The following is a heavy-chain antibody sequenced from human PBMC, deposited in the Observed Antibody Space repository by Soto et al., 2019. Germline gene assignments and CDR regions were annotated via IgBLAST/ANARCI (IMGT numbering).Heavy chain of an antibody. CDR2: INTNTGNP. CDR1: GYTFTSYA. V-gene: IGHV7-4-1*01. CDR3: ARGIYDFWSGYPSSYYFDY. Sequence: GASVKVSFKASGYTFTSYAMNWVRQAPGQGLEWMGWINTNTGNPTYAQGFTGRFVFSLDTSVSTAYLRICSLKAEDTAVYYCARGIYDFWSGYPSSYYFDYWGQGTLVTVSS. D-gene: IGHD3-3*01. J-gene: IGHJ4*02.